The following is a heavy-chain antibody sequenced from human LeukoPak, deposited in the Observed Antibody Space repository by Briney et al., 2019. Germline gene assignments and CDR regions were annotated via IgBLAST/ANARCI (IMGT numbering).Heavy chain of an antibody. CDR1: GFTVRSNY. V-gene: IGHV3-66*01. CDR2: IYSGGST. Sequence: GGSLRLSCPGSGFTVRSNYMSWVRQAPGKGREGVSVIYSGGSTFYADSGKGRYTLTRDYSKNTLYLQMNSLRAEETAVYYCARDLTNYLVGVTDYSYGMDVWGQGTTVTVSS. CDR3: ARDLTNYLVGVTDYSYGMDV. D-gene: IGHD1-26*01. J-gene: IGHJ6*02.